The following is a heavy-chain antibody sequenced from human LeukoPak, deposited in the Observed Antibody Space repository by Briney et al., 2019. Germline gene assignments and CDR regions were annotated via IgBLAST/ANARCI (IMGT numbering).Heavy chain of an antibody. V-gene: IGHV1-2*02. CDR3: AREGNGLLSKDFDY. J-gene: IGHJ4*02. D-gene: IGHD2/OR15-2a*01. CDR1: GFTFTDYY. CDR2: IGPHSSAT. Sequence: ASVKVSCKSSGFTFTDYYIHWVRQAPGQGLEWMGYIGPHSSATSSPQEFQGRLTMTRDTSMSTAYMELTRLTSDDTAVYYCAREGNGLLSKDFDYWGQGTLVTVSS.